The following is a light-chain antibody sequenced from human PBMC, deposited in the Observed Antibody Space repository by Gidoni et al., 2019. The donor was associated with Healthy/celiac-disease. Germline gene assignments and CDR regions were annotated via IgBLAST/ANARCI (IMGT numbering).Light chain of an antibody. CDR2: LGS. V-gene: IGKV2-28*01. CDR1: QSLLHSNGYNY. Sequence: DSVMTQSPLSLLVTPGEPASISCRSSQSLLHSNGYNYLDWYLQKPGQSPQLLIYLGSNRASGVPDRFSGSGSGTDFTLKISRVEAEDVGVYYCMQALQTPPTFGQGTKVEIK. CDR3: MQALQTPPT. J-gene: IGKJ1*01.